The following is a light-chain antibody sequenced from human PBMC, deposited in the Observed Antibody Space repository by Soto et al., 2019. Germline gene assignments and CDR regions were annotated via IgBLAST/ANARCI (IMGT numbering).Light chain of an antibody. CDR2: KAS. CDR3: QQYNSYLLT. V-gene: IGKV1-5*03. Sequence: DIQMTQSPSTLPASVGDRVTITCRASQSISSWLAWYQQKPGKAPKLLIFKASSLQSGVPSRFSGSGSGTEFTLTISSLQPDDFATYYCQQYNSYLLTFGQGTKVDIK. J-gene: IGKJ1*01. CDR1: QSISSW.